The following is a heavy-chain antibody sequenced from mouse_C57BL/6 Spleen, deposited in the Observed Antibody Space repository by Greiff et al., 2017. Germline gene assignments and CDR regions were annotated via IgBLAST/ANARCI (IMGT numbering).Heavy chain of an antibody. Sequence: QVQLKQPGAELVKPGASVKLSCKASGYTFTSYWMHWVKQRPGQGLEWIGMIHPKSGSTNYTEKFKSKATLTVDNSSSTAYMQLSSLTSEDSAVYYCAREKVYDEGAMDDWGQGTSVTVSS. D-gene: IGHD2-12*01. V-gene: IGHV1-64*01. CDR3: AREKVYDEGAMDD. J-gene: IGHJ4*01. CDR2: IHPKSGST. CDR1: GYTFTSYW.